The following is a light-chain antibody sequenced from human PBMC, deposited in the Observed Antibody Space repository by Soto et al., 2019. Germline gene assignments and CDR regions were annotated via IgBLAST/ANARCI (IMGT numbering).Light chain of an antibody. CDR2: GAS. J-gene: IGKJ4*01. CDR1: QSVSSN. V-gene: IGKV3-15*01. Sequence: EIVMTQSPATLSVSPGERATLSCRASQSVSSNLAWYQQKPGQAPRLLIYGASTRATGIPARFSGSGSGTEFTLTISSLLSEDFAVYYCRQYNNWPPITFGGGTKVEIK. CDR3: RQYNNWPPIT.